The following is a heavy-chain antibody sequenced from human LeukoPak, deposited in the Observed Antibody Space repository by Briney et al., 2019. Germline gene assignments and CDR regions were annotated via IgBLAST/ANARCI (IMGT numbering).Heavy chain of an antibody. J-gene: IGHJ4*02. CDR2: LSPDGSSS. V-gene: IGHV3-74*01. CDR3: TRSPSLGGNYWGFDY. Sequence: GGSLRLSCAASGFTFSNAWMNWVRQAPGKGLVWVSRLSPDGSSSIYADSAKGRFTVSRDNAKKTLYLQMSSLRAEDTAVYYCTRSPSLGGNYWGFDYWGQGTLVTVSS. CDR1: GFTFSNAW. D-gene: IGHD1-26*01.